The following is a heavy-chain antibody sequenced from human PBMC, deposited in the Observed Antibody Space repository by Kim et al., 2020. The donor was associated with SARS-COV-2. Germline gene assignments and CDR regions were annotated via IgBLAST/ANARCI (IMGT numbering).Heavy chain of an antibody. Sequence: ASVKVSCKASGYTFTSYGISWVRQAPGQGLEWMGWISAYNGNTNYAQKLQGRVTMTTDTSTSTAYMELRSLRSDDTAVYYCARVRYCSSTSCYRSYYYYYGMDVWGQGTTVTVSS. J-gene: IGHJ6*02. V-gene: IGHV1-18*04. CDR2: ISAYNGNT. CDR3: ARVRYCSSTSCYRSYYYYYGMDV. D-gene: IGHD2-2*02. CDR1: GYTFTSYG.